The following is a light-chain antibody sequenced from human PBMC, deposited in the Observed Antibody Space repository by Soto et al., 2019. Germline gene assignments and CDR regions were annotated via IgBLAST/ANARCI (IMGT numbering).Light chain of an antibody. J-gene: IGLJ2*01. CDR1: KLGDKY. V-gene: IGLV3-1*01. CDR3: QAWHSRFVV. Sequence: SYELTQPPSVSVSPGQTASITCSGDKLGDKYACWYQQKPGQSPVLVIYQDNKRPSGIPERFSGSNSGNTATLTISGTQAMDEADYYCQAWHSRFVVFGGGTKLTVL. CDR2: QDN.